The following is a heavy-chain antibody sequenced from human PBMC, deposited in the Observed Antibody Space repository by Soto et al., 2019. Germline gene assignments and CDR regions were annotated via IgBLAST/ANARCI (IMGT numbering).Heavy chain of an antibody. Sequence: GGSLRLSCAASGFTFSSYAMSWVRQAPGKGLEWVSAISGSGGSTYYADSVKGRFTISRDNSKNTLYLQMNSLRAEDTAVYYCAKAAHYDFWSGYVNWFDPWGQGTLVTVSS. CDR3: AKAAHYDFWSGYVNWFDP. J-gene: IGHJ5*02. V-gene: IGHV3-23*01. CDR1: GFTFSSYA. D-gene: IGHD3-3*01. CDR2: ISGSGGST.